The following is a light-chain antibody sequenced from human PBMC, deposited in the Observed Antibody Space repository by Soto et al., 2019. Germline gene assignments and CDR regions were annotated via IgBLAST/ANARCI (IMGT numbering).Light chain of an antibody. CDR3: HQYYSYPPT. CDR1: QGISSY. CDR2: AAS. J-gene: IGKJ4*01. Sequence: AIRMTQSPSSFSASTGARVTITCRASQGISSYLAWYQQKPGKAPKLLIYAASTLQSGVPSRFSGSGSGTDFTRTISCLQSEDFATYHCHQYYSYPPTFVGGTKLVIK. V-gene: IGKV1-8*01.